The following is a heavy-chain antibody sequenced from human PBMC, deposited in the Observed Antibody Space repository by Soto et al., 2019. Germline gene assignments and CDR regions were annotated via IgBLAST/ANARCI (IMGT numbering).Heavy chain of an antibody. CDR1: GFTFSSYA. Sequence: QVQLVESGGGVVQPGRSLRLSCAASGFTFSSYAMHWVRQAPGKELEWVAVISYDGSNKYYADSVKGRFTISRDNSKNTLYLQMNSLRAEDTAVYYCAREGDGPFWYFDLWGRGTLVTVSS. CDR3: AREGDGPFWYFDL. CDR2: ISYDGSNK. D-gene: IGHD2-21*02. V-gene: IGHV3-30-3*01. J-gene: IGHJ2*01.